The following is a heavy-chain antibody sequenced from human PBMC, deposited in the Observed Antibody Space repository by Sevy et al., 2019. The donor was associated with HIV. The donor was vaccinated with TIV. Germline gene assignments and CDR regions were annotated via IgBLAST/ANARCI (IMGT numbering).Heavy chain of an antibody. J-gene: IGHJ6*02. V-gene: IGHV3-49*04. CDR1: GFTFGDYA. CDR2: IRSKAYGGTT. Sequence: GGSLRLSCTASGFTFGDYAMSWVRQAPGKGLEWVGFIRSKAYGGTTEYAVSVKGRFTISRDDSKSIAYLQMNSLKTEDTAVYYCNRDRPRYCSSTSCYTGLDVWGQGTAVTVSS. D-gene: IGHD2-2*02. CDR3: NRDRPRYCSSTSCYTGLDV.